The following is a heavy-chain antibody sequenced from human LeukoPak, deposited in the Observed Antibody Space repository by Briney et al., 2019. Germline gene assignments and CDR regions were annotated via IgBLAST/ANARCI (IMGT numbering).Heavy chain of an antibody. CDR2: IYYSGST. Sequence: PSETLSLTRTVSGGSISSSSYYWGWIRQPPGKGLEWIGSIYYSGSTYYNPSLKSRVTISVDTSKNQFSLKLSSVTAADTAVYYCARKPHCSSTSCYTAYYYYYYMDVWGKGTTVTVSS. V-gene: IGHV4-39*01. CDR3: ARKPHCSSTSCYTAYYYYYYMDV. J-gene: IGHJ6*03. D-gene: IGHD2-2*02. CDR1: GGSISSSSYY.